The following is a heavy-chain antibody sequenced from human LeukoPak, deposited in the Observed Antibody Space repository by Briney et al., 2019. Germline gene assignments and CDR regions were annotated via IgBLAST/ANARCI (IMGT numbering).Heavy chain of an antibody. CDR2: ISWNSGSI. Sequence: PGRSLRLSCAASGFTFDDYAMHWVRQAPGKGLEWVSGISWNSGSIGYADSVKGRFTISRDNAKNSLYLQMNSLRAEDMALYYCAKGVYSSGWYYYFDYWGQGTLVTVSS. D-gene: IGHD6-19*01. CDR1: GFTFDDYA. J-gene: IGHJ4*02. CDR3: AKGVYSSGWYYYFDY. V-gene: IGHV3-9*03.